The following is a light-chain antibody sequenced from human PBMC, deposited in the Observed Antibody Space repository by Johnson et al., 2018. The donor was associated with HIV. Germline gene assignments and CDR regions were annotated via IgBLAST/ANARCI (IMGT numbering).Light chain of an antibody. CDR3: GIWDSSLTPHYV. J-gene: IGLJ1*01. V-gene: IGLV1-51*02. Sequence: QSVLTQPPSVSAAPGQKVNISCSGNSSNIENYFVSWYQQLPGAAPRLLIYENNKRPSGIPDRFSGAKSGASATLGITGLETGDEADYYCGIWDSSLTPHYVFGTGTTLTVL. CDR1: SSNIENYF. CDR2: ENN.